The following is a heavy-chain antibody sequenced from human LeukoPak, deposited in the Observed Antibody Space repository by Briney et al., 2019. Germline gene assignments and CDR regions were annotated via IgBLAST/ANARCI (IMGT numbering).Heavy chain of an antibody. CDR1: GFTVSSNY. V-gene: IGHV3-53*04. D-gene: IGHD2-2*01. J-gene: IGHJ6*02. CDR3: ARDGRYCIITSCYGYYGMDV. Sequence: GGSLRLSCAASGFTVSSNYMSWVRQAPGKGLEWVSVIYSGGSTYYADYAKGRFTISRQNSKNTLDLQMNSLRPEDTAVYYCARDGRYCIITSCYGYYGMDVWGQGTTVTVSS. CDR2: IYSGGST.